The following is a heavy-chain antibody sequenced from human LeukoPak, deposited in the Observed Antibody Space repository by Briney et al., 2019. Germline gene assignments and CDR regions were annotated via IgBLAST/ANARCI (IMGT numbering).Heavy chain of an antibody. CDR3: AKDSSSAAVAPFDY. Sequence: PGGSLRLSCAASGFTFSSYAMSWVRQAPGKGLEWVSGISGSGGSTYSADSVKGRFTISRDNSKNTLCLQMNSLRAEDTAVYYCAKDSSSAAVAPFDYWGQGTLVTVSS. D-gene: IGHD6-19*01. V-gene: IGHV3-23*01. CDR2: ISGSGGST. J-gene: IGHJ4*02. CDR1: GFTFSSYA.